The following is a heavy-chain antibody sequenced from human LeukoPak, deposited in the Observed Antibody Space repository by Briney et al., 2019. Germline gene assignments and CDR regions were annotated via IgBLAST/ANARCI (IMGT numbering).Heavy chain of an antibody. V-gene: IGHV4-59*01. CDR1: GGSISSGY. CDR3: ARGSDTAMVLSWFDP. Sequence: LTXXVSGGSISSGYWNWIRQPPGKGLEWIGYIYYSGSTKYNPSLKSRVTVSGDTSKNQFSLKLSSVTAADTSVYYCARGSDTAMVLSWFDPWGQGTLVTVSS. J-gene: IGHJ5*02. D-gene: IGHD5-18*01. CDR2: IYYSGST.